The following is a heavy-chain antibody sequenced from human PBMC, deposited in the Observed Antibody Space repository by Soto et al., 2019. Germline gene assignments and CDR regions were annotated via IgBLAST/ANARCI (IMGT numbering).Heavy chain of an antibody. J-gene: IGHJ5*02. CDR1: GDSVSKYY. CDR2: IYTTRSP. V-gene: IGHV4-4*07. D-gene: IGHD4-17*01. CDR3: ARSPAYGDYANLDT. Sequence: PSATLALTGTVSGDSVSKYYWNWIRQPAGKGLEWIGRIYTTRSPNYNPSLKSRVTMSVDTSKNQFSLKLNLSSVTAADTAVYYCARSPAYGDYANLDTWGQGTLVTVSS.